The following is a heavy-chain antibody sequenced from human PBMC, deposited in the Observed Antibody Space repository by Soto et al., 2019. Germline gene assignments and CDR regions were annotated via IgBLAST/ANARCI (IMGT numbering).Heavy chain of an antibody. Sequence: XETLSITGTVSCGSISFTRYSWTWIRQPPGKGLAWIGTINYSGSSNYNPSLKSRVTISVDTSKNQLSLKLSSVTAADTAVYYCARPTGFGISHDAFDIWGQGTMVTVSS. V-gene: IGHV4-39*01. CDR3: ARPTGFGISHDAFDI. J-gene: IGHJ3*02. CDR2: INYSGSS. D-gene: IGHD3-10*01. CDR1: CGSISFTRYS.